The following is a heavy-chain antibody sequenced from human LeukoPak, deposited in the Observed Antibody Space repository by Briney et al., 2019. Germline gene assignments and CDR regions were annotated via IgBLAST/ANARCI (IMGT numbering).Heavy chain of an antibody. V-gene: IGHV3-33*01. CDR3: TRGPGAPDY. D-gene: IGHD7-27*01. CDR1: GFTFSSYG. Sequence: GGSLRLSCAASGFTFSSYGMHWVRQAPGKGLEWVAVIWYDGSNKYYAASVKGRFTISRDNSKNTLYLQMNSLRAEDTAVYYCTRGPGAPDYCGQGSLVTVSS. CDR2: IWYDGSNK. J-gene: IGHJ4*02.